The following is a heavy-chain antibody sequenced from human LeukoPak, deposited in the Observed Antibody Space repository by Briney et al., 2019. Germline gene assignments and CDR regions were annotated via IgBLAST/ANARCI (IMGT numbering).Heavy chain of an antibody. J-gene: IGHJ4*02. CDR3: ARDFEERGYYLADFDY. Sequence: PGGSLRLSCAASGFTFSSYIMNWVRQAPGKGLEWVSSITSSSDDIYYADSVKGRFTISRDNAKNSLYLQMNSLRADDTAVYYCARDFEERGYYLADFDYWGRGTLVTVSS. D-gene: IGHD3-22*01. CDR1: GFTFSSYI. V-gene: IGHV3-21*06. CDR2: ITSSSDDI.